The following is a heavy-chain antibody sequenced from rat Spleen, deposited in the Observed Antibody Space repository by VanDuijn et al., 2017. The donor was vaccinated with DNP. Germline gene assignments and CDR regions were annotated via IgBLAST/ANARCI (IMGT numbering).Heavy chain of an antibody. CDR2: ISCDGSST. Sequence: EVQLVESGGGLVQPGRSLKLSCAASGFTFSDHNMAWVRQAPKKGLEWLATISCDGSSTYYRDSVKGRFIISRNNAKSTLYLQMDSLRSEDTATYYCTTSGITKGWFAYWGQGTLVTVSS. V-gene: IGHV5-7*01. CDR3: TTSGITKGWFAY. D-gene: IGHD1-4*01. J-gene: IGHJ3*01. CDR1: GFTFSDHN.